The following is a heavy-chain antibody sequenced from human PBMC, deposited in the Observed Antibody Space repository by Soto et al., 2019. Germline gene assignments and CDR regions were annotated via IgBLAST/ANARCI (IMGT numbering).Heavy chain of an antibody. V-gene: IGHV3-74*03. D-gene: IGHD3-22*01. CDR3: VRDYDSSVFNSGH. CDR1: GFPFSSYW. CDR2: IGIDGRPT. J-gene: IGHJ1*01. Sequence: SGGSLRLPCVASGFPFSSYWMHWIRQVPGKGLMWVSQIGIDGRPTTYADSVKGRFTISRDNARNTLYLQMNWLRADDRAMYYCVRDYDSSVFNSGHWGQGTLVNVSA.